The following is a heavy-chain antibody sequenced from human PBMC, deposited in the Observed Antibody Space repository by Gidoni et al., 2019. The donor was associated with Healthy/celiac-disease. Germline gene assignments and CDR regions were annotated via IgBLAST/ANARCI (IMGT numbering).Heavy chain of an antibody. CDR2: IGTAGDP. CDR1: GFTFSSYD. Sequence: EVQLVESGGGLVQPGGSLRLSCAASGFTFSSYDRHWVRQATGKGLEWVSAIGTAGDPYYPGSVKGRFTISRENAKNSLYLQMNSLRAGDTAVYYCARGNEYSSSPPYYYYGMDVWGQGTTVTVSS. CDR3: ARGNEYSSSPPYYYYGMDV. V-gene: IGHV3-13*05. D-gene: IGHD6-6*01. J-gene: IGHJ6*02.